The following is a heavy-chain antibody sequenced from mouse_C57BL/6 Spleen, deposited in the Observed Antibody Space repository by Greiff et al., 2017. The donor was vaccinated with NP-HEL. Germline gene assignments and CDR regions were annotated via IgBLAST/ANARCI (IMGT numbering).Heavy chain of an antibody. CDR2: ISDGGSYT. V-gene: IGHV5-4*01. D-gene: IGHD2-3*01. Sequence: DVMLVESGGGLVKPGGSLKLSCAASGFTFSSYAMSWVRQTPEKRLEWVATISDGGSYTYYPDNVKGRFTISRDNAKNNLYLQMSHLKSEDTAMYYCARDPDDGYYFDYWGQGTTLTVSS. CDR3: ARDPDDGYYFDY. CDR1: GFTFSSYA. J-gene: IGHJ2*01.